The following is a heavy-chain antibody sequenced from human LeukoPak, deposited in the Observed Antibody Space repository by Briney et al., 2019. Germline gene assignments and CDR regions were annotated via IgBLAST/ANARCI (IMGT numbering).Heavy chain of an antibody. CDR2: VYYTGST. V-gene: IGHV4-59*08. J-gene: IGHJ4*02. CDR1: GGSVSSYY. CDR3: ARHFAYSSSSYFDY. Sequence: SETLSLTCSVSGGSVSSYYWSWIRQPPGKGLGWIGYVYYTGSTNYNPSLKSRVTMFEDKSKNQFSLRLYSVTVADTAVYYCARHFAYSSSSYFDYWGQGSLVTVSS. D-gene: IGHD6-6*01.